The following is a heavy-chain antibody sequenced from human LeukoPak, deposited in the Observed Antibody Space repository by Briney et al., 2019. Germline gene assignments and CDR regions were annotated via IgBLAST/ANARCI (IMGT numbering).Heavy chain of an antibody. CDR1: GGSISSGDYY. CDR2: IYYSGST. V-gene: IGHV4-30-4*08. Sequence: SSETLSLTCTVSGGSISSGDYYWSWIRQPPGKGLEWIGYIYYSGSTYYNPSLKSRVTISVDTSKNQFSLKLSSVTAAGTAVYYCARGRDSDYWGQGTLVTVSS. J-gene: IGHJ4*02. D-gene: IGHD3-22*01. CDR3: ARGRDSDY.